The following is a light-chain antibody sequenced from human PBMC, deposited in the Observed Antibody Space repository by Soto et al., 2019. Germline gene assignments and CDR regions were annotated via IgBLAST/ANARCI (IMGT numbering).Light chain of an antibody. CDR2: AAS. Sequence: DIQMTQSPSTVSSSVGDRVAITCRASQDISRVLGWYQQKPGNAPKILIFAASSLQSGVPSRFSGSGSGTDFTLTISNLKKEDGATYDCQQAYSFTITFGQGTRLEIK. V-gene: IGKV1-12*01. CDR3: QQAYSFTIT. J-gene: IGKJ5*01. CDR1: QDISRV.